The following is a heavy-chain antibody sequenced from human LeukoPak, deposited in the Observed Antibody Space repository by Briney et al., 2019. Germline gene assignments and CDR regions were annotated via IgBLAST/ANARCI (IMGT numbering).Heavy chain of an antibody. CDR3: AKDRAVAGTQSGFEI. CDR2: IWYDGSNK. V-gene: IGHV3-33*06. D-gene: IGHD6-19*01. Sequence: GGSLRLSCAASGFTFSSHGMHWVRQAPGRGLEWVAVIWYDGSNKYYADSVKGRFTISRDNSKNTLYLQMNSLRAEDTAVYHWAKDRAVAGTQSGFEIWGQGTMVTVSS. J-gene: IGHJ3*02. CDR1: GFTFSSHG.